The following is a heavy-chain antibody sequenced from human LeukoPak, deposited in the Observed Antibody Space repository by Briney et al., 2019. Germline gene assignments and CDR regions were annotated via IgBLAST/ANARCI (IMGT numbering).Heavy chain of an antibody. CDR2: TWSDGTDK. D-gene: IGHD3-10*01. J-gene: IGHJ4*02. Sequence: GGSLRLSCAASGFTFSSYGMHWVRQAPDKGLEWVAFTWSDGTDKYYADSVKGRFTISRDNSKNTLYLQMNSLRAKDTAVYYCARDRGGSKYFDYWGQGTLVTVSS. V-gene: IGHV3-33*01. CDR1: GFTFSSYG. CDR3: ARDRGGSKYFDY.